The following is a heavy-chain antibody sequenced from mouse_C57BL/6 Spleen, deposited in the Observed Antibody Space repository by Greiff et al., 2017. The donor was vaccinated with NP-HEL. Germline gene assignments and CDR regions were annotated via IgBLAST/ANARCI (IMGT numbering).Heavy chain of an antibody. D-gene: IGHD2-5*01. CDR3: TRRSNYGAWFAY. V-gene: IGHV1-15*01. J-gene: IGHJ3*01. CDR2: IDPETGGT. Sequence: VQLQQSGAELVRPGASVTLSCKASGYTFTDYEMHWVKQTPVHGLEWIGAIDPETGGTAYNQKFKGKAILTADKSSSTAYMELRSLTSEDSAVYYCTRRSNYGAWFAYWGQGTLVTVSA. CDR1: GYTFTDYE.